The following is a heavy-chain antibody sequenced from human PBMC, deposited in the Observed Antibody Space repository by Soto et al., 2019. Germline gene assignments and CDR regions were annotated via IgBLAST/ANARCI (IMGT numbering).Heavy chain of an antibody. CDR3: ARRYGSGSGVGWFDP. CDR1: GGSISSSSYY. V-gene: IGHV4-39*01. Sequence: QLLLQESGPGLVKPSETLSLTCTVSGGSISSSSYYWGWIRQPPGKGLEWIGSIYYSGSTYYNPSLKSRVTISVDTSKNQFSLKLSSVTAADTAVYYCARRYGSGSGVGWFDPWGQGTLVTVSS. D-gene: IGHD3-10*01. CDR2: IYYSGST. J-gene: IGHJ5*02.